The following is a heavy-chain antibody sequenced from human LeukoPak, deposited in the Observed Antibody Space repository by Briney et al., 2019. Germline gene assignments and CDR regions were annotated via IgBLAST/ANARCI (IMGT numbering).Heavy chain of an antibody. Sequence: GGSLRLSCAASGFTFSSYAMHWVRQAPGKGLEYVSAISSNGGSTYYANSVKGRFTISRDNSKNTLYLQMGSLRAEDMAVYYCARERAKGYSYGYGSNNFDYWGQGTLVTVSS. CDR1: GFTFSSYA. CDR3: ARERAKGYSYGYGSNNFDY. J-gene: IGHJ4*02. CDR2: ISSNGGST. V-gene: IGHV3-64*01. D-gene: IGHD5-18*01.